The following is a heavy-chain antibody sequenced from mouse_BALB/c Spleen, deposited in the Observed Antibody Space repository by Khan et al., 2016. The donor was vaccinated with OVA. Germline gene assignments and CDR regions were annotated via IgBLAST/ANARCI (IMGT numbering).Heavy chain of an antibody. CDR3: TRGGGSRFAY. V-gene: IGHV1S137*01. CDR2: INTYYGDV. J-gene: IGHJ3*01. CDR1: GYTFTDFT. Sequence: QVQLKQSGAELVRPGVSVKISCKGSGYTFTDFTMHWVKQSHAKSLEWIGVINTYYGDVTYNQKFKGKATMTVDKSSSTVYMELARLTSEDSAIYYFTRGGGSRFAYWGQGTLVTVSA.